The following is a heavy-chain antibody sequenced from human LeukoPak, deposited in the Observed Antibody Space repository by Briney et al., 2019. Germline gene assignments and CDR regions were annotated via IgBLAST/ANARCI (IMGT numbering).Heavy chain of an antibody. V-gene: IGHV1-2*02. Sequence: ASVKVSCKTSGYTFIGHYMHWVRQAPGHGLEWMGWFSPKTGGSHFAQKFRGRVAMTTDTSISTAYMELSTLRSDDTAVYYCARGGSGWFDAFDIWGQGTMVTVSS. D-gene: IGHD6-19*01. CDR3: ARGGSGWFDAFDI. J-gene: IGHJ3*02. CDR2: FSPKTGGS. CDR1: GYTFIGHY.